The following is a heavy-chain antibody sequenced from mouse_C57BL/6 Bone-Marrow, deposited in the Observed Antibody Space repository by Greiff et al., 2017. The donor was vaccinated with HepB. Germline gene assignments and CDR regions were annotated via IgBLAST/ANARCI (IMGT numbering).Heavy chain of an antibody. J-gene: IGHJ2*01. CDR2: IYPSDSED. Sequence: QVQLQQPGAELVRPGSSVKLSCKASGYTFTSYWMDWVKQRPGQGLEWIGNIYPSDSEDHYNQKFKDKATLTVDKSSSTAYMQLSSLTSEDSAVYYCARVDYGSSYFDYWGQGTTLTVSS. CDR3: ARVDYGSSYFDY. V-gene: IGHV1-61*01. D-gene: IGHD1-1*01. CDR1: GYTFTSYW.